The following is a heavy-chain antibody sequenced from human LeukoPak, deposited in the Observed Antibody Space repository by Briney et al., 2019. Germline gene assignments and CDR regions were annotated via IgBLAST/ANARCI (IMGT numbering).Heavy chain of an antibody. CDR1: VGSFSGYY. V-gene: IGHV4-34*01. CDR3: AREAQLTGDDY. D-gene: IGHD7-27*01. Sequence: SETLSLTCAVYVGSFSGYYWSWVRQPPGKGLEWIGSIYYSGSTYYNPSLKSRVTISVDTSKNQFSLKLSSVTSADTAVYYCAREAQLTGDDYWGQGTLVTVSS. J-gene: IGHJ4*02. CDR2: IYYSGST.